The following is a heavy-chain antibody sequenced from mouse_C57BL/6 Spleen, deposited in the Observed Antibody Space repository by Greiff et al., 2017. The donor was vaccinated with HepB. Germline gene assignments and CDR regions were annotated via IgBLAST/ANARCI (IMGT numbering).Heavy chain of an antibody. J-gene: IGHJ4*01. CDR3: AREGYYYYGSSLYYAMDY. CDR2: IYPRSGNT. Sequence: QVQLQQSGAELARPGASVKLSCKASGYTFTSYGISWVKQRTGQGLEWIGEIYPRSGNTYYNEKFKGKATLTADKSSSQAYMELRSLTSEDSAVYFCAREGYYYYGSSLYYAMDYWGQGTSVTVSS. V-gene: IGHV1-81*01. CDR1: GYTFTSYG. D-gene: IGHD1-1*01.